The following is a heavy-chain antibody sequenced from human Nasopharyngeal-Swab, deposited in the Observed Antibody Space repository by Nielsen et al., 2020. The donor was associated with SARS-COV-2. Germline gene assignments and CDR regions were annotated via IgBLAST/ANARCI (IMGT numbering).Heavy chain of an antibody. CDR3: ARRGRGYSYGLLDY. D-gene: IGHD5-18*01. CDR2: INHSGST. J-gene: IGHJ4*02. Sequence: GSLRLSCTVSGGSVSSGYYWSWIRQPPGKGLEWIGEINHSGSTNYNPSLKSRVTISVDTSKNQFSLKLSSVTAADTAVYYCARRGRGYSYGLLDYWGQGTLVTVSS. CDR1: GGSVSSGYY. V-gene: IGHV4-34*01.